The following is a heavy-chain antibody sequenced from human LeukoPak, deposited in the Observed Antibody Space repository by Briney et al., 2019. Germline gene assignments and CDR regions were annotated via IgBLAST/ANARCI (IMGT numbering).Heavy chain of an antibody. CDR3: ARARWLQKYYFDY. D-gene: IGHD5-24*01. V-gene: IGHV4-59*01. J-gene: IGHJ4*02. CDR1: GGSISSYY. Sequence: SETLSLTCTVSGGSISSYYWSWIRQPPGKGLEWIGYIYYSGSTNYNPSLKSRATISVDTSKNQFSLKLSSVTAADTAVYYCARARWLQKYYFDYWGQGTLVTVSS. CDR2: IYYSGST.